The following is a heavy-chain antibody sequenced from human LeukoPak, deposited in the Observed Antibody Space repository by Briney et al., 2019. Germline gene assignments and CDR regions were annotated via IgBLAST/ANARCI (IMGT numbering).Heavy chain of an antibody. CDR2: INPNTGGT. J-gene: IGHJ4*02. Sequence: ASVKVSCKASGYTFTGYYMHWVRQAPGQGLEWMGWINPNTGGTNYAQNFQDRVTMTGDASISTAYMDLSRLTSDDTAVYYCARSQYDVLTGSPDYWGQGTLVTVSS. V-gene: IGHV1-2*02. CDR1: GYTFTGYY. D-gene: IGHD3-9*01. CDR3: ARSQYDVLTGSPDY.